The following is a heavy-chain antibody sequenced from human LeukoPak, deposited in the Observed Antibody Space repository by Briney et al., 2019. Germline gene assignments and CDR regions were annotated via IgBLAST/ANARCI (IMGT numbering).Heavy chain of an antibody. Sequence: GSVKASCKASRYALTTYYMHCVRQAPGQGLEWMGIINPSGGSTSYAQKFQGRVTMTRDTSTSTVYMELSSLRSEDTAVYYCARDGEVASSYGYYYYYMDVWGKGTTVTVSS. V-gene: IGHV1-46*01. CDR1: RYALTTYY. CDR2: INPSGGST. J-gene: IGHJ6*03. CDR3: ARDGEVASSYGYYYYYMDV. D-gene: IGHD5-18*01.